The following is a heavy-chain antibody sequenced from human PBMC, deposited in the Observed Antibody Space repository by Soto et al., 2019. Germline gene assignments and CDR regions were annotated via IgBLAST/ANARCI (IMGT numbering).Heavy chain of an antibody. Sequence: EVQLVESGGGLVEPGGSLRLSCAASGFSFTNAWMNWVRQAPGKGLEWVGRIKSKTDGGTTDYAAPVKGRFIISRDDSKNTLFLQMNSLKTEDTALYYCTTDYGDYVLAYWGQGALVTVSS. J-gene: IGHJ4*02. CDR1: GFSFTNAW. CDR3: TTDYGDYVLAY. D-gene: IGHD4-17*01. V-gene: IGHV3-15*07. CDR2: IKSKTDGGTT.